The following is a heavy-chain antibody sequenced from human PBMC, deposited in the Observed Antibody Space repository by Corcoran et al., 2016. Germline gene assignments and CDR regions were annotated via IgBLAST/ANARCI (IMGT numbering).Heavy chain of an antibody. Sequence: QVQLVQSGAEVKKPGASVKVSCKASGYTFTSYDINWVRQATGQGLEWMGWMNPNSGNTGYAQKFQGRVTMTRNTSISTAYMELSSLRSEETAGYYCAGTARTYYYDSSGYSGFNDGGQGTLVTVSS. CDR3: AGTARTYYYDSSGYSGFND. CDR1: GYTFTSYD. CDR2: MNPNSGNT. J-gene: IGHJ4*02. D-gene: IGHD3-22*01. V-gene: IGHV1-8*01.